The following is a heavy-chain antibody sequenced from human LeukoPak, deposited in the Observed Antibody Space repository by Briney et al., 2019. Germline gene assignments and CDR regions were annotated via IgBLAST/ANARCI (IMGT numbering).Heavy chain of an antibody. CDR1: GGSISSGDYY. CDR3: ARGWGYNPSSSWYVPYYYGMDV. Sequence: SQTLSFTCTVSGGSISSGDYYWSWIRQPPGKGLEWIGCIYHSGSTYYNPSLKSRLTISVDTSKNQFSLKLSSVTAADTAVYYCARGWGYNPSSSWYVPYYYGMDVWGQGTTVTVSS. J-gene: IGHJ6*02. D-gene: IGHD6-13*01. CDR2: IYHSGST. V-gene: IGHV4-30-4*01.